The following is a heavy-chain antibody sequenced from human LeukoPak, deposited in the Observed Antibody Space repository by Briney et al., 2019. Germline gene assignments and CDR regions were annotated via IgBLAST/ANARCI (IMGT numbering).Heavy chain of an antibody. CDR1: GFTFSSDS. V-gene: IGHV3-21*01. CDR3: ARLAVAGNWFDP. D-gene: IGHD6-19*01. Sequence: GGSLRLSCAASGFTFSSDSMNWVRQAPGKGLEWVSSIISSSSYIYYADSVKGRFTISRDNAKNSLYLQMNSLRAEDTAVYYCARLAVAGNWFDPWGQGTLVTVSS. CDR2: IISSSSYI. J-gene: IGHJ5*02.